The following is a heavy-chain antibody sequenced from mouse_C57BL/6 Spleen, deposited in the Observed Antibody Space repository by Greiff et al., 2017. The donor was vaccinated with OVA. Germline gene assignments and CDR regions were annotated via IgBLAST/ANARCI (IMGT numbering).Heavy chain of an antibody. CDR2: IYPGDGDT. J-gene: IGHJ4*01. CDR1: GYAFSSYW. V-gene: IGHV1-80*01. Sequence: QVQLQQSGAELVKPGASVKISCKASGYAFSSYWMNWVKQRPGKGLEWIGQIYPGDGDTTYNGKFKGKATLTADKSSSTAYMQLSSLTSEDSAVYFCARGSTIYYGNYYAMDYWGQGTSVTVSS. D-gene: IGHD2-1*01. CDR3: ARGSTIYYGNYYAMDY.